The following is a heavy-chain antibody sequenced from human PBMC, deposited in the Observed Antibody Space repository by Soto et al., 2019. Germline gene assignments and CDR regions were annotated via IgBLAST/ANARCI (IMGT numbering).Heavy chain of an antibody. D-gene: IGHD6-6*01. V-gene: IGHV1-69*02. CDR1: GGTFSSYT. CDR3: AITTIAARSGYYYYYYMDV. J-gene: IGHJ6*03. CDR2: SIPILGIA. Sequence: QVQLVQSGAEVKKPGSSVKVSCKASGGTFSSYTISWVRQAPGQGLEWMGRSIPILGIANYAQKFQGRVTITADKSTSTAYMELSSLRSEDTAVYYCAITTIAARSGYYYYYYMDVWGKGTTVTVSS.